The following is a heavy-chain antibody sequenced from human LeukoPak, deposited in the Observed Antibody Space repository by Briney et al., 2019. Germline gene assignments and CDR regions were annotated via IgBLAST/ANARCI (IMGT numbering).Heavy chain of an antibody. CDR3: ASPTGDRQKHRENWFDP. CDR2: ISSSGSTI. J-gene: IGHJ5*02. Sequence: GGSLRLSCAASGFTFSDHYMSWIRQAPGKGLEWVSYISSSGSTIYYADSVKGRFTISRDNAKNSLYLQMNSLRAEDTAVYYCASPTGDRQKHRENWFDPWGQGTLVTVSS. D-gene: IGHD7-27*01. V-gene: IGHV3-11*01. CDR1: GFTFSDHY.